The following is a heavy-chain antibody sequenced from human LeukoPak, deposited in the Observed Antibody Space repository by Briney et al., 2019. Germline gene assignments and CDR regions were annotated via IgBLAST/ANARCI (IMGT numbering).Heavy chain of an antibody. CDR3: ARDINDYVWGSYRSYYYYGMDV. CDR1: GGSISSYY. Sequence: SETLSLTCTVSGGSISSYYWSWIRQPPGKGLEWIGYIYYSGSTYYNPSLKSRVTISVDTSKNQFSLKLSSVTAADTAVYYCARDINDYVWGSYRSYYYYGMDVWGQGTTVTVPS. CDR2: IYYSGST. J-gene: IGHJ6*02. D-gene: IGHD3-16*02. V-gene: IGHV4-30-4*01.